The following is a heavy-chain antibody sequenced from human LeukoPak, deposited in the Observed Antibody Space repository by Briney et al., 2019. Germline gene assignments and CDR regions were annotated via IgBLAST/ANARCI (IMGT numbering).Heavy chain of an antibody. D-gene: IGHD3-22*01. CDR3: ARVEYYYDSSGYYYLYAFDI. J-gene: IGHJ3*02. V-gene: IGHV4-34*01. Sequence: SETLSLTCAVYGGSFSGYYWSWIRQPPGKGLEWIGEINHSGSTNYNPSLKSRVTISVDKSKNQFSLKLSSVTAADTAVYYCARVEYYYDSSGYYYLYAFDIWGQGTMVTVSS. CDR2: INHSGST. CDR1: GGSFSGYY.